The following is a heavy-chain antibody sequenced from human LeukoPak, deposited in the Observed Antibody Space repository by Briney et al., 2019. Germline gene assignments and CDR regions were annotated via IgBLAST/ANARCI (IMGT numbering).Heavy chain of an antibody. V-gene: IGHV3-30-3*01. D-gene: IGHD4-17*01. CDR1: GFTFSSYA. J-gene: IGHJ6*02. Sequence: GGSLSLSCAASGFTFSSYAMHWVRQAPGKGLEWVAVISYDGSNKYYADSVKGRFTISRDNSKNTLYLQMNSLRAEDTAVYYCARGKDGDYGMDVWGQGTTVTVSS. CDR2: ISYDGSNK. CDR3: ARGKDGDYGMDV.